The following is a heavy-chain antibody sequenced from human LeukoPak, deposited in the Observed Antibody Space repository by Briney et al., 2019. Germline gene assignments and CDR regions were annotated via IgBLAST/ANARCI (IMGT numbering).Heavy chain of an antibody. V-gene: IGHV3-11*01. Sequence: GGSLRLSCAASGFTFSDYYMSWIRQAPGKGLEWVSYISSSGSTIYYADSMKGRFTISRDNAKNSLYLQMNSLRAEDTAVYYCARDGGHGDSAYWYFDLWGRGTLVTVSS. CDR3: ARDGGHGDSAYWYFDL. CDR1: GFTFSDYY. D-gene: IGHD4-17*01. CDR2: ISSSGSTI. J-gene: IGHJ2*01.